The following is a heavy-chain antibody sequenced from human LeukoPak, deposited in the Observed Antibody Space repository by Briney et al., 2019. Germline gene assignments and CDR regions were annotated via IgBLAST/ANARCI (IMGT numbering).Heavy chain of an antibody. CDR2: ISYDGSQR. D-gene: IGHD3-10*01. Sequence: PGGSLRLSCAASEFTFSNYGMHWVRQAPGKGLEWVALISYDGSQRYSAESVKGRFTISRDISKNTLYLQMGSLRAEDTAMYHCVKRGGSYYFDYWGQGTLVTVSS. V-gene: IGHV3-30*18. CDR3: VKRGGSYYFDY. J-gene: IGHJ4*02. CDR1: EFTFSNYG.